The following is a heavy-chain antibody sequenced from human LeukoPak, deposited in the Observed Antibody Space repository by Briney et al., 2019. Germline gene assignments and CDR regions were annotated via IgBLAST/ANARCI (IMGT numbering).Heavy chain of an antibody. CDR1: GFTFSSYE. J-gene: IGHJ6*03. D-gene: IGHD6-13*01. CDR2: ISSSGSTI. Sequence: GGSLRLSCAASGFTFSSYEMNWVRQAPGKGLEWVSYISSSGSTIYYADSVKGRFTISRDNAKNSLYLQMNSLRAEDTAVYYCARDRARYSSSWYTPYYYYMDVWGKGTTVTISS. CDR3: ARDRARYSSSWYTPYYYYMDV. V-gene: IGHV3-48*03.